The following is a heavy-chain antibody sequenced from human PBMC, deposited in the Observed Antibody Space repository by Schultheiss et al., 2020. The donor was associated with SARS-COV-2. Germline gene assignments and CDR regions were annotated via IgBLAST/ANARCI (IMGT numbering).Heavy chain of an antibody. CDR2: IYYSGST. CDR1: DGSISSYY. Sequence: SETLSLTCTVSDGSISSYYWSWIRQPPGKGLEWIGYIYYSGSTYYNPSLKSRVTISVDTSKNQFSLKLSSVTAADTAVYYCTQAEELLGHDYWGQGTLVTVSS. V-gene: IGHV4-59*01. J-gene: IGHJ4*02. D-gene: IGHD1-26*01. CDR3: TQAEELLGHDY.